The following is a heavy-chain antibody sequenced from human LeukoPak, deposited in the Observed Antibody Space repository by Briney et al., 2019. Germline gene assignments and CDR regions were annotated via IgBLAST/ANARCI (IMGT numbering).Heavy chain of an antibody. CDR1: GYTFTGYY. V-gene: IGHV1-2*02. CDR2: INPNSGGT. CDR3: ARESQEGYYYDNSGMDV. D-gene: IGHD3-22*01. J-gene: IGHJ6*04. Sequence: ASVKVSCKASGYTFTGYYMHWVRQAPGQGLEWMGWINPNSGGTNYARKFQGRVTMTRDTSISTAYMELSRLRFDDTAVYYCARESQEGYYYDNSGMDVWGKGTTVTVSS.